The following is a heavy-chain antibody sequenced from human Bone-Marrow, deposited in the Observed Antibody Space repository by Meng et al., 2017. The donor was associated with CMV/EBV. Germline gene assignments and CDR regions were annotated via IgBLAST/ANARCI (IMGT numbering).Heavy chain of an antibody. V-gene: IGHV1-18*01. D-gene: IGHD1-26*01. Sequence: ASVKVSCKASGYTFTSYGISWVRQAPGQGLEWMGWISAYNGNTNYAQKFQGRVTMTRDTSISTAYMELSRLRSDDTAVYYCARHVGATYYFDYWGQGTLVTVSS. CDR1: GYTFTSYG. CDR3: ARHVGATYYFDY. J-gene: IGHJ4*02. CDR2: ISAYNGNT.